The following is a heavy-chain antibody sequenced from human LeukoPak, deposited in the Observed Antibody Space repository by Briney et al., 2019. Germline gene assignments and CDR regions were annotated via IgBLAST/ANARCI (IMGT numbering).Heavy chain of an antibody. D-gene: IGHD2-15*01. CDR2: ISAYTGNT. J-gene: IGHJ4*02. Sequence: ASVKVSCKAPGYTLTHYGISWVRQAPGQGLEWMGWISAYTGNTNYAQKIQGRVTMTTDTSTSTAYMELRSLRSDDTAVYYCARRGGYSSGSGFSPYYFDYWGQGTLVTVSS. CDR1: GYTLTHYG. V-gene: IGHV1-18*01. CDR3: ARRGGYSSGSGFSPYYFDY.